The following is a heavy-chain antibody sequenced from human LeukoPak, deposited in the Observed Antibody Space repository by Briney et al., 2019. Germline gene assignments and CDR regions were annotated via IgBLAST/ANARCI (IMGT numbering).Heavy chain of an antibody. CDR2: ISVSSSYI. V-gene: IGHV3-21*01. CDR3: TRDGKDCSSTSCSADY. Sequence: PGGSLRLSCAASGFTFSSYEMNWVRQAPGKGLEWVSSISVSSSYIYYAGSVKGRFTISRDNAKNSLYLQMNSLRVEDTAVYFCTRDGKDCSSTSCSADYWGQGTLVTVSS. CDR1: GFTFSSYE. D-gene: IGHD2-2*01. J-gene: IGHJ4*02.